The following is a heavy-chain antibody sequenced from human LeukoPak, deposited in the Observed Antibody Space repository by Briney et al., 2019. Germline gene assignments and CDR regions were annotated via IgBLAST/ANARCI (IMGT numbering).Heavy chain of an antibody. D-gene: IGHD6-13*01. CDR3: ANSIAAATGYYFDY. CDR2: INGGGAYT. J-gene: IGHJ4*02. CDR1: GFTFSSYA. V-gene: IGHV3-23*01. Sequence: GGSLRLSCAASGFTFSSYAMSWVRQAPGKGLEWVSTINGGGAYTYYADSVKGRFTISRDNSKNTLYLQMTSLTAEDTAIYYYANSIAAATGYYFDYWGQGTLVTVSS.